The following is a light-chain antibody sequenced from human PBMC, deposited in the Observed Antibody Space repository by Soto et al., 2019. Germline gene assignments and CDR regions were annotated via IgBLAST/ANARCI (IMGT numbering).Light chain of an antibody. V-gene: IGKV1-9*01. CDR1: RGISSY. CDR2: SAS. CDR3: QQLNSYPQT. Sequence: QLTQSPSSLSASVGDRVTITCQASRGISSYLAWYQQKPGKPPKLLVYSASTLQSGVPSRFSGSGSGPDFTLTISSLQPEDSATYFCQQLNSYPQTFGQGTRL. J-gene: IGKJ5*01.